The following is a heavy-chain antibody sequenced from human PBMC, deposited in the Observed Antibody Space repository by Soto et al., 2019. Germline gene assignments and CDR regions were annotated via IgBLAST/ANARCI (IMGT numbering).Heavy chain of an antibody. D-gene: IGHD6-13*01. CDR2: MNPNSGNT. V-gene: IGHV1-8*01. CDR3: ARRDSSSWYIALYYYYYGMDV. CDR1: GYTFTSYD. Sequence: ASVKVSCKASGYTFTSYDINWVRQATGQGLEWMGWMNPNSGNTGYAQKFQGRVTMTRNTSISTAYMELSSLRSEDTAVYYCARRDSSSWYIALYYYYYGMDVWGQGTTVTVS. J-gene: IGHJ6*02.